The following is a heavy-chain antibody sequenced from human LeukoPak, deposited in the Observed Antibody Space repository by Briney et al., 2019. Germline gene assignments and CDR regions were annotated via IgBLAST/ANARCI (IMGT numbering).Heavy chain of an antibody. Sequence: ASVKVSCKASGYTFTGYYMHWVRQAPGQGLEWMGWINPNSGGTKYVQKFQGRVTMTRDTSISTAYMELSRLRSDDTAVYYCAKGRDFWSGTGAFDIWGQGTMVTVSS. CDR2: INPNSGGT. D-gene: IGHD3-3*01. J-gene: IGHJ3*02. CDR3: AKGRDFWSGTGAFDI. V-gene: IGHV1-2*02. CDR1: GYTFTGYY.